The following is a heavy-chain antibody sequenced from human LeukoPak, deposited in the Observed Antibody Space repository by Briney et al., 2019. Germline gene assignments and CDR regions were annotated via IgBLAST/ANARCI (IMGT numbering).Heavy chain of an antibody. V-gene: IGHV3-74*01. CDR3: ARERTSGWDAFDF. CDR2: INSVGSST. Sequence: GGSLRLSCAASGFTFSSFWMHWVRQAPGKGLVWVSRINSVGSSTSYADSVKGRFTISRGNAKNTLYLQMNSLRAEDTAVYYCARERTSGWDAFDFWGQGTLVTVSS. J-gene: IGHJ4*02. D-gene: IGHD6-19*01. CDR1: GFTFSSFW.